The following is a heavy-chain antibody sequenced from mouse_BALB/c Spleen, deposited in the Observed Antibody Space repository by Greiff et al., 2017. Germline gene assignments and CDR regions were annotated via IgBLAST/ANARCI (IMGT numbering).Heavy chain of an antibody. CDR3: ARSGGREYYFDY. V-gene: IGHV1-7*01. Sequence: VKLMESGAELAKPGASVKMSCKASGYTFTSYWMHWVKQRPGQGLEWIGYINPSTGYTEYNQKFKDKATLTADKSSSTAYMQLSSLTSEDSAVYYCARSGGREYYFDYWGQGTTLTVSS. CDR1: GYTFTSYW. D-gene: IGHD3-1*01. CDR2: INPSTGYT. J-gene: IGHJ2*01.